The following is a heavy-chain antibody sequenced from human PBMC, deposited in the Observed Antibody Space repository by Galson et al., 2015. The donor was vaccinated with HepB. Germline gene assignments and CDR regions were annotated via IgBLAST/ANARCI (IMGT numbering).Heavy chain of an antibody. D-gene: IGHD3-10*01. V-gene: IGHV3-53*01. CDR1: GFIVSSNY. Sequence: SLRLSCAVSGFIVSSNYMSWVRQAPGKGLEWVSVLYSGGRTFYADSVKGRFTTSRDNSKNTLYLQMNSLRAEDTAVYYCARGSPYHFDTGTYFPQYFDYWGQGAPVTVSS. CDR2: LYSGGRT. J-gene: IGHJ4*02. CDR3: ARGSPYHFDTGTYFPQYFDY.